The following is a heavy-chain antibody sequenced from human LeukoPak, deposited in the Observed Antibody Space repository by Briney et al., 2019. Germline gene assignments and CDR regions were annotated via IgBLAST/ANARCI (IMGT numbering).Heavy chain of an antibody. V-gene: IGHV3-74*01. CDR1: GFTFTSYW. J-gene: IGHJ3*02. Sequence: GGSLRLSCAASGFTFTSYWMHWVRQAPGKGLVWVSRVDGDGSTTTYADSVKGRFTISRDNAKSTLYLQMNSLRAEDTAVYYCARPQHGDLYAFDIWGQGTMVTVSS. CDR3: ARPQHGDLYAFDI. CDR2: VDGDGSTT. D-gene: IGHD4-17*01.